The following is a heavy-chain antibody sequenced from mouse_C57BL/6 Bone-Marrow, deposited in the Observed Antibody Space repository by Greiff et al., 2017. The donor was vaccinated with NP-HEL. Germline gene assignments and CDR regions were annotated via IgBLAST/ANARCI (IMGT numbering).Heavy chain of an antibody. Sequence: EVNVVESEGGLVQPGSSMKLSCTASGFTFSDYYMAWVRQVPEKGLEWVANINYDGSSTYYLDSLKSRFIISRDNAKNILYLQMSSLKSEDIATYYCAREGGLRRRTYAMDYWGQGTSVTVSS. CDR2: INYDGSST. J-gene: IGHJ4*01. D-gene: IGHD2-4*01. CDR3: AREGGLRRRTYAMDY. CDR1: GFTFSDYY. V-gene: IGHV5-16*01.